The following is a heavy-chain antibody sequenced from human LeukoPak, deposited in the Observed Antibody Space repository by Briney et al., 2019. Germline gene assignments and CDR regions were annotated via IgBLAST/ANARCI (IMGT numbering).Heavy chain of an antibody. V-gene: IGHV4-39*01. CDR3: ARQRDYYDSSGYYSPDAFDI. CDR1: GGSISSGGYY. CDR2: IYYSGST. Sequence: SETLSLTCTVSGGSISSGGYYWSWIRQHPGKGLEWIGYIYYSGSTYYNPSLKSRVTISVDTSKNQFSLKLSSVTAADTAVYYCARQRDYYDSSGYYSPDAFDIWGQGTMVTVSS. D-gene: IGHD3-22*01. J-gene: IGHJ3*02.